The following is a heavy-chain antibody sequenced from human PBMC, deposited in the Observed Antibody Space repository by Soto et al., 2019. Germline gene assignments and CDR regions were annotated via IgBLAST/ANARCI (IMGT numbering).Heavy chain of an antibody. CDR1: GFSFSDYY. Sequence: QVQLVESGGGLVKPGGSLRLSCAASGFSFSDYYMSWIRQAPGKGLEWVSYISSSGSTIYYADSVKGRFTVSRDSAKNLLYLQMNSLRAEDTAVYYCAREAFTMIVVNAFDIWGQGTMVTVSS. D-gene: IGHD3-22*01. J-gene: IGHJ3*02. CDR2: ISSSGSTI. V-gene: IGHV3-11*01. CDR3: AREAFTMIVVNAFDI.